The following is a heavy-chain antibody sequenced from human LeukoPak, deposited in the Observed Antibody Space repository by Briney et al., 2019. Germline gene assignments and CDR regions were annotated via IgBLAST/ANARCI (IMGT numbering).Heavy chain of an antibody. Sequence: SETLSLTCAVSGDSISSSNWWSWVRQPPGKGLEWIGEIYHSGSTNYNPSLKSRVTISVDKSKNQFSLKLSSVTAADTAVYYCAREQGYIAAGLGYWGQGTLVTVSS. D-gene: IGHD6-13*01. CDR1: GDSISSSNW. CDR2: IYHSGST. J-gene: IGHJ4*02. V-gene: IGHV4-4*02. CDR3: AREQGYIAAGLGY.